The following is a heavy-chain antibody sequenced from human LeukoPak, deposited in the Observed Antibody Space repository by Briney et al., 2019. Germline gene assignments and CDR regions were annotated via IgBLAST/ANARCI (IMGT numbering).Heavy chain of an antibody. CDR1: GYGFTSYW. Sequence: GESLQISCKGSGYGFTSYWIGWVRRMPGKGLEGMGIIYPGDSDTRYSPSFQGQVTISADKSISTAYLQWSSLKASDTAMYYCARRSGSYQSDFDYWGQGTLVTVSS. CDR2: IYPGDSDT. J-gene: IGHJ4*02. D-gene: IGHD1-26*01. CDR3: ARRSGSYQSDFDY. V-gene: IGHV5-51*01.